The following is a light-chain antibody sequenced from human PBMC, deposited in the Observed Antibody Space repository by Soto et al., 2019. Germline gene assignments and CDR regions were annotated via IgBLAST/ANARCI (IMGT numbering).Light chain of an antibody. J-gene: IGLJ2*01. V-gene: IGLV2-11*01. Sequence: QSALTQPRSVSGSPGQSVTISCTGTSSDVGGYNHVSWYQQHPGKAPKMMTYDVSKRPSGVPGRFSGSKSGNTASLTISGLQAEDEADYYCCSYAGSYTFVFGGGTKLTVI. CDR3: CSYAGSYTFV. CDR2: DVS. CDR1: SSDVGGYNH.